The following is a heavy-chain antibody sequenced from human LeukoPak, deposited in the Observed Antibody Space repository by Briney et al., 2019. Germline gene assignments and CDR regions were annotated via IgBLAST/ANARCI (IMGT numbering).Heavy chain of an antibody. CDR1: GASVSSYY. D-gene: IGHD2-21*02. J-gene: IGHJ4*02. Sequence: PSETLSLTCTVSGASVSSYYWSWIRQPPGKGLEWIGYIYFSENTIYNPSLRSRLTISVDTSKNQFSLKLSSVTAAGAAVYYCAACLRGGDCFSFDYWGRGTLATVSS. CDR2: IYFSENT. V-gene: IGHV4-59*02. CDR3: AACLRGGDCFSFDY.